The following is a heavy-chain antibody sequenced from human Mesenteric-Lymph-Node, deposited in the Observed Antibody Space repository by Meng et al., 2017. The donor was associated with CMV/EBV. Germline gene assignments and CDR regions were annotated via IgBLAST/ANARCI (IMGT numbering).Heavy chain of an antibody. CDR1: GGSISNNNYY. CDR2: IYYSGST. Sequence: GSLRLSCTVSGGSISNNNYYWGWIRQPPGKGLEWIGSIYYSGSTYYNPSLMSRVTISVDTSKNQFSLKLSSVTAADTAVYYCAARRGYSSGWNYYYYYGMDVWGQGTTVTVSS. V-gene: IGHV4-39*07. D-gene: IGHD6-19*01. J-gene: IGHJ6*02. CDR3: AARRGYSSGWNYYYYYGMDV.